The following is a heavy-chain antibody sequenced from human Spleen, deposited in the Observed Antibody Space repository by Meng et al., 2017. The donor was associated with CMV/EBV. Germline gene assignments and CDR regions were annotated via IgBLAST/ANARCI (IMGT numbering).Heavy chain of an antibody. CDR1: GCTFSTYA. D-gene: IGHD5-18*01. V-gene: IGHV3-23*01. Sequence: SCAASGCTFSTYAMSWVRQAQGKGLDWVSSISSGGGFTYYADSVKGHFTISRDNSKNTLYLHMNSLRADDTAIYYCAKVWYTYGNFDNWGQGTLVTVSS. J-gene: IGHJ4*02. CDR3: AKVWYTYGNFDN. CDR2: ISSGGGFT.